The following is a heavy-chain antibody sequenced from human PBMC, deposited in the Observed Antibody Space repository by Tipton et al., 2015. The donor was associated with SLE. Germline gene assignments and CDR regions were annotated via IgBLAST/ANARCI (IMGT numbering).Heavy chain of an antibody. J-gene: IGHJ4*02. Sequence: QLVQSGGGVVQPGRSLRLSCAASGFTFRTYAMHWVRQAPGKGLEWVAVIWYDGNNKYYADSVKGRFTISRDNSKNTLYLQMNSLRVEDTAMYYCARDIGGCSGGSCYLDWGQGTLATVSS. V-gene: IGHV3-33*01. CDR3: ARDIGGCSGGSCYLD. D-gene: IGHD2-15*01. CDR2: IWYDGNNK. CDR1: GFTFRTYA.